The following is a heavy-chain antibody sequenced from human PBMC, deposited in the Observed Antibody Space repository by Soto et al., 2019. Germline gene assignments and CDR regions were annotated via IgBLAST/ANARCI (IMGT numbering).Heavy chain of an antibody. CDR1: GFTFSSYG. CDR3: AKDLRSGVVVTDX. Sequence: GGSLRLSFAASGFTFSSYGMHWVRQATGKGLEWVEFISYDGSNKYYADSVKGRFTISRDNSKNTLYLQMNSLRAEDTAVYYCAKDLRSGVVVTDXWGQGTLVTVSX. CDR2: ISYDGSNK. D-gene: IGHD3-22*01. V-gene: IGHV3-30*18. J-gene: IGHJ4*02.